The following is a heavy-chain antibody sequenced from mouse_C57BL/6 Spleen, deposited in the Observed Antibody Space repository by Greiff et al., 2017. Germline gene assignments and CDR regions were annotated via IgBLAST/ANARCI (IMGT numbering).Heavy chain of an antibody. CDR2: INPNYGTT. J-gene: IGHJ1*03. V-gene: IGHV1-39*01. Sequence: QQSGPELVKPGASVKISCKASGYSFTDYNMNWVKQSNGKSLEWIGVINPNYGTTSYNQKFKGKATLTVDQSSSTAYMQLNSLTSEDSAVYYCARRAPYGSSGHWYFDVWGTGTTVTVSS. CDR1: GYSFTDYN. CDR3: ARRAPYGSSGHWYFDV. D-gene: IGHD1-1*01.